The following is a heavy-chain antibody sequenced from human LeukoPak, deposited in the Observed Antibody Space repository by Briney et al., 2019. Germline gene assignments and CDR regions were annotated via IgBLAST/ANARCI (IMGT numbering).Heavy chain of an antibody. CDR3: ARGRGLGYFDY. CDR1: GGSISSYY. V-gene: IGHV4-59*01. D-gene: IGHD6-19*01. Sequence: SETLSLTCTVSGGSISSYYWSWIRQPPGKGLEWIGYIYYSGSTNYNPSLKSRATISVDTSKNQFSLKLSSVTAADTAVYYCARGRGLGYFDYWGQGTLVTVSS. CDR2: IYYSGST. J-gene: IGHJ4*02.